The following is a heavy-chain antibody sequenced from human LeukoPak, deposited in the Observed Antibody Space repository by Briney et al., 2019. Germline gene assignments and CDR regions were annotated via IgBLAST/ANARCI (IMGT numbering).Heavy chain of an antibody. J-gene: IGHJ4*02. CDR2: TSGSGGSA. CDR3: AKDSKSGGSWDYFDY. D-gene: IGHD2-15*01. Sequence: PGGSLRLSCGASRFTFGKYAMSWVRQAPGKGLEWVSGTSGSGGSAYYADSVKGRFTISRDNSNNTLYLQMNSLRGEDTAIYYCAKDSKSGGSWDYFDYWGQGALVTVSS. CDR1: RFTFGKYA. V-gene: IGHV3-23*01.